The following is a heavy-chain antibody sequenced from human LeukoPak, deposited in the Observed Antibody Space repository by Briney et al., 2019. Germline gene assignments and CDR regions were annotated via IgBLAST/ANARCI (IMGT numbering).Heavy chain of an antibody. Sequence: QPGGSLRLSCAASGFTFSSFAVHWVRQAPGKGLHWVALISYDGTFKYYADSVRGRFTISRDNSKNTLYLQMNSLRAEDTAVYYCARDQGDSSWSPPGYWGQGTLVTVSS. CDR3: ARDQGDSSWSPPGY. V-gene: IGHV3-30*14. J-gene: IGHJ4*02. D-gene: IGHD6-13*01. CDR1: GFTFSSFA. CDR2: ISYDGTFK.